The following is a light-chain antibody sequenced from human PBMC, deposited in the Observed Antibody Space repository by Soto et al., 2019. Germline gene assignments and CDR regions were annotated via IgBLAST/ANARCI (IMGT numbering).Light chain of an antibody. CDR2: AAS. CDR3: QHYNSYSEA. CDR1: QGISSY. V-gene: IGKV1-8*01. Sequence: IRKTQSPSSLSASTGXRVTITCRASQGISSYLAWYQQKPGKAPKLLIYAASTLQSGVPSRFSGSGSGTEFTLTISSLQPDDFATYYCQHYNSYSEAFGQGTKVDIK. J-gene: IGKJ1*01.